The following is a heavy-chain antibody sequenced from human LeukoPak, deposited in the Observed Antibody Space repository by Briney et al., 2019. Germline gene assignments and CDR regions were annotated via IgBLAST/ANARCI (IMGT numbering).Heavy chain of an antibody. Sequence: ASVKVSCKASGYTFTSYGISWVRRAPGQGLEWMGWISAYNGNTNYAQKLQGRVTMTTDTSTSTAYMELRSLRSDDTAVYYCARVKLDYYDSSGYYYFPVYYFDYWGQGTLVTVSS. V-gene: IGHV1-18*01. CDR2: ISAYNGNT. CDR1: GYTFTSYG. D-gene: IGHD3-22*01. CDR3: ARVKLDYYDSSGYYYFPVYYFDY. J-gene: IGHJ4*02.